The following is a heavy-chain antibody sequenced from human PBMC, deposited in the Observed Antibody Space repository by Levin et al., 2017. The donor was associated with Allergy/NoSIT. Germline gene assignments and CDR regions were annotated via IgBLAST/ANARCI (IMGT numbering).Heavy chain of an antibody. CDR2: ISSSGSTI. Sequence: GGSLRLSCAASGFTFSSYEMNWVRQAPGKGLEWVSYISSSGSTIYYADSVKGRFTISRDNAKNSLYLQMNSLRAEDTAVYYCARDPSEEMATIGGRGYYGMDVWGQGTTVTVSS. V-gene: IGHV3-48*03. CDR1: GFTFSSYE. D-gene: IGHD5-24*01. J-gene: IGHJ6*02. CDR3: ARDPSEEMATIGGRGYYGMDV.